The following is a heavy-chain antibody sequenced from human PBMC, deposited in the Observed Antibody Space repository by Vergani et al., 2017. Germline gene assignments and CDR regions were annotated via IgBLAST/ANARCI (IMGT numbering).Heavy chain of an antibody. V-gene: IGHV3-23*01. Sequence: EVQLLESGGGLVQPGGSLRLSCAASGFTFSSYAMSWVRQAPGKGLEWVSAISGSGGSTYYADSVKGRFTISRDNSKNTLYLQRNSLRSEDTAVYYCARDHFWGSGSHNYYYYYGMDVWGQGTTVTVSS. J-gene: IGHJ6*02. CDR1: GFTFSSYA. CDR2: ISGSGGST. D-gene: IGHD3-10*01. CDR3: ARDHFWGSGSHNYYYYYGMDV.